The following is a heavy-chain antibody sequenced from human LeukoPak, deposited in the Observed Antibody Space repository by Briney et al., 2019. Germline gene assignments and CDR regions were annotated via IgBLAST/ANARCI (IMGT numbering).Heavy chain of an antibody. CDR3: TRDQTPYY. V-gene: IGHV3-49*04. CDR2: IRSKVYGGTP. J-gene: IGHJ4*02. Sequence: GGSLRLSCTASGLTFGDYAMTWVRQAPGKGLEWVGFIRSKVYGGTPEYAASVKGRFTISRDDSKGIAYLQMNSLKTEDTAVYYCTRDQTPYYWGQGTLVTVSS. CDR1: GLTFGDYA.